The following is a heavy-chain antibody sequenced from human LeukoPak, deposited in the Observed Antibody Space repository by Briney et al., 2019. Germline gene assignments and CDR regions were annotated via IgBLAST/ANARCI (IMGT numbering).Heavy chain of an antibody. V-gene: IGHV4-31*03. D-gene: IGHD3-10*01. Sequence: PSETLSLTCTVSGGSISSGGYYWSWIRQPPGKGLEWIGYIYYSGSTYYNPSLKSRVTISVDTSKNQFSLKLSSVTAADTAVYYCARSVRGVDVGWFDPWGQGTLVTVSS. CDR3: ARSVRGVDVGWFDP. J-gene: IGHJ5*02. CDR1: GGSISSGGYY. CDR2: IYYSGST.